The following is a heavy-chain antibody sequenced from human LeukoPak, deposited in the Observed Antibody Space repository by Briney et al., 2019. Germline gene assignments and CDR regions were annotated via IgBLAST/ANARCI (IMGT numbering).Heavy chain of an antibody. CDR2: INPNSGDT. CDR1: GYTFTGYY. CDR3: ARETYYASGRLYNRIDY. D-gene: IGHD3-10*01. Sequence: ASVKVSCKASGYTFTGYYIHWVRQAPGQGLEWMGWINPNSGDTKYAQKFQGRVTMTRDTSISTAYMDLSRLRSDDTAVYYCARETYYASGRLYNRIDYWGQGTLVTVSS. J-gene: IGHJ4*02. V-gene: IGHV1-2*02.